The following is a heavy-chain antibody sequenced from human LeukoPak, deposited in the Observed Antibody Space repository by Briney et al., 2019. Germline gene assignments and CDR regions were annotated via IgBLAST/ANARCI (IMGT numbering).Heavy chain of an antibody. J-gene: IGHJ4*02. CDR3: ARSGSYYNLDYFDY. CDR1: GFTFSDYY. CDR2: ISGSSSYT. V-gene: IGHV3-11*03. D-gene: IGHD1-26*01. Sequence: GGSLRLSCAASGFTFSDYYMNWIRQAPGKGLEWVSYISGSSSYTKYADSVKGRFTISRDNAKKSLYLQINSLRVEDTAVYYCARSGSYYNLDYFDYWGQGTLFTVSS.